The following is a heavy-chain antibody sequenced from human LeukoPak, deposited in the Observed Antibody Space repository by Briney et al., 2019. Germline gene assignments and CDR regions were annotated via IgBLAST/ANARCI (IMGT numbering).Heavy chain of an antibody. J-gene: IGHJ4*02. CDR3: ARNSLLGDKDYYFDY. Sequence: RGSLRLSCAASGFTFSSYPMHWVRQAPGKGLEWVAVISYDGSNKYYADSVKGRFTISRDNSKNTQYLQMNSLRAEDTAIYYCARNSLLGDKDYYFDYWGQGTLVTVSS. CDR2: ISYDGSNK. D-gene: IGHD4-17*01. V-gene: IGHV3-30*04. CDR1: GFTFSSYP.